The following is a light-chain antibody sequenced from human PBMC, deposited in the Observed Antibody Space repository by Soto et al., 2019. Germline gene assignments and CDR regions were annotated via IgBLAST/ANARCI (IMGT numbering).Light chain of an antibody. CDR1: SSDIGAYDY. Sequence: QSVLTQPPSASGSPGQTVTISCTGTSSDIGAYDYVSWYQQYPGKAPRLIIYEVRHRPSGVTDRCSGSKSGNTASLTVSGVQDEDEADYYCSSYSGRSNSVLFGGGTKVTVL. CDR2: EVR. J-gene: IGLJ2*01. CDR3: SSYSGRSNSVL. V-gene: IGLV2-8*01.